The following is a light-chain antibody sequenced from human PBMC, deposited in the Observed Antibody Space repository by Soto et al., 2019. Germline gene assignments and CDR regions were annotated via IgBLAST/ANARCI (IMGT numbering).Light chain of an antibody. V-gene: IGLV2-14*01. Sequence: QSALTQPASVSGSPGQSITISCTGTSSDVGGYNYVSWYQQHPGKAPKLMIYEVSNRPSGVSNRFSGSKSGNTASLTISGLQADDEADYYCRSYTSIGTRYVFGTGTKLTVL. CDR3: RSYTSIGTRYV. CDR1: SSDVGGYNY. CDR2: EVS. J-gene: IGLJ1*01.